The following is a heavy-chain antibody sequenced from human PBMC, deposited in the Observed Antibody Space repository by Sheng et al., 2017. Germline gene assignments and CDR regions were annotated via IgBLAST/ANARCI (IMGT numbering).Heavy chain of an antibody. Sequence: QVQLQQWGAGLLKPSETLSLTCAVYGGSFSGYYWSWIRQPPRKGRGVDWESTIIVEAPTTTRTLKSRVTISVDTSKNQFSLKLSSVTAADTAVYYCARVCIVRGVHIYYFDYWGQGTLVTVSS. CDR1: GGSFSGYY. CDR3: ARVCIVRGVHIYYFDY. J-gene: IGHJ4*02. V-gene: IGHV4-34*01. D-gene: IGHD3-10*01. CDR2: TIIVEAP.